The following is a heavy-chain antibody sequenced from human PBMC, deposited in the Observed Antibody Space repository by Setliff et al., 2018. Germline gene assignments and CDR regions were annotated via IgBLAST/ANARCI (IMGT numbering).Heavy chain of an antibody. CDR2: IKPNTGGT. Sequence: GASVKVSCKASGYTFIGYYVHWVRQAPGRGLEWMGCIKPNTGGTNYAQKFQGWVTMTRDTSISTASMELSRLRSDETAVYYCARAYYYDSSGYYFGYWGQGTLVTVSS. CDR1: GYTFIGYY. D-gene: IGHD3-22*01. V-gene: IGHV1-2*04. J-gene: IGHJ4*02. CDR3: ARAYYYDSSGYYFGY.